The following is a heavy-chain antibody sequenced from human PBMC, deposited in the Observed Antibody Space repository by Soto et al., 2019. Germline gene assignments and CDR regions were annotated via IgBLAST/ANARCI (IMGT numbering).Heavy chain of an antibody. CDR3: TRDYRLYDYIWGSYRYPDYYYMDV. V-gene: IGHV3-49*03. J-gene: IGHJ6*03. CDR1: GFTFGDYA. Sequence: GGSLRLSCTASGFTFGDYAMSWFRQAPGMGLEWVGFIRSKAYGGTTEYAASVKGRFTISRDDSKSIAYLQMNSLKTEDTAVYYCTRDYRLYDYIWGSYRYPDYYYMDVWGKGTTVTVSS. CDR2: IRSKAYGGTT. D-gene: IGHD3-16*02.